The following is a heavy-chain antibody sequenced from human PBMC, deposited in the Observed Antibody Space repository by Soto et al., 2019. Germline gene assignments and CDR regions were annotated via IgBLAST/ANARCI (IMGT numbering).Heavy chain of an antibody. V-gene: IGHV2-5*02. Sequence: QITLKESGPTLVKPTQTLTLTCTFSAFSLSTSGVGVGWIRQPPGKALEWLTFIYWDDDKRYSPSLKSRLTIXTXPXXTQVVLTMTNMDPVDTATYYCARLVAAGITYYFDSWGQGTLVTVSS. CDR2: IYWDDDK. J-gene: IGHJ4*02. CDR3: ARLVAAGITYYFDS. CDR1: AFSLSTSGVG. D-gene: IGHD6-6*01.